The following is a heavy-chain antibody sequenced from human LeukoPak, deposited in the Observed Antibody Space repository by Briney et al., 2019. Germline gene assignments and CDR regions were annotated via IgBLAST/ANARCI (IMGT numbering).Heavy chain of an antibody. V-gene: IGHV4-59*12. CDR1: GGSISSYY. Sequence: KTSETLSLTCTVSGGSISSYYWSWIRQPPGKGLEWIGYIYYSGSTNYNPSLKSRVTISVDTSKNQFSLKLSSVTAADTAVYYCARDVSSSWYSYWGQGTLVTVSS. CDR2: IYYSGST. J-gene: IGHJ4*02. D-gene: IGHD6-13*01. CDR3: ARDVSSSWYSY.